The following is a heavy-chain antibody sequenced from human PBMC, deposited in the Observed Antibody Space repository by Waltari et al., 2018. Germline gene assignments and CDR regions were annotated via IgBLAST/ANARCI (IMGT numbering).Heavy chain of an antibody. CDR1: GYTFTGYY. J-gene: IGHJ6*02. CDR2: VNPTSGGP. CDR3: ARDWGGPDNDLGFMGYGMDV. V-gene: IGHV1-2*02. Sequence: QVQLVQSGAEVKKPGASVKVSCKASGYTFTGYYMHWVRQAPGQGLEWMGWVNPTSGGPNYAQKFQGRVTMTRDTSISTAYMGLSRLGSDDTAVYYCARDWGGPDNDLGFMGYGMDVWGQGTTVTVSS. D-gene: IGHD3-16*01.